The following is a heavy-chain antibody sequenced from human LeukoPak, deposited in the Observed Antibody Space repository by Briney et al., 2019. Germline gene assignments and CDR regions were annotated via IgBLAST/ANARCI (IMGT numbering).Heavy chain of an antibody. CDR2: ISSSSSYI. CDR3: ARKGIAVAGPFDY. Sequence: GGSLRLSCAASGFTFSSYSMNWVRQAPGKGLEWVSSISSSSSYIYYADSVKGRFTISRDNAKNSLYLQMNSLRAEDTAVYYCARKGIAVAGPFDYWGQGTLVTVSS. D-gene: IGHD6-19*01. CDR1: GFTFSSYS. V-gene: IGHV3-21*01. J-gene: IGHJ4*02.